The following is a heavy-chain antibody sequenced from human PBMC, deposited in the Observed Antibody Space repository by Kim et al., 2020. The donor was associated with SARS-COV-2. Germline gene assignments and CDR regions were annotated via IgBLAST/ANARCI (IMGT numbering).Heavy chain of an antibody. CDR2: VYFRGTT. CDR1: GDSMSADY. CDR3: ARRETRDLFTSDWGLFDD. D-gene: IGHD7-27*01. V-gene: IGHV4-59*08. Sequence: SETLSLTCTVSGDSMSADYWNWIRQSPGKGLEWIGYVYFRGTTSYNPSLKSRVTISIDMSKSQFSLKLNSVTAADTAVYYCARRETRDLFTSDWGLFDDWGQGSLVTVSS. J-gene: IGHJ4*02.